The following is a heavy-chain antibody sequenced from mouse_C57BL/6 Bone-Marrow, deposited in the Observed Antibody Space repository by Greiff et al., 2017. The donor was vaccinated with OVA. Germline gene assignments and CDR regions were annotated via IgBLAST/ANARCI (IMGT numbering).Heavy chain of an antibody. CDR3: ARETTVVAPYAMDY. D-gene: IGHD1-1*01. J-gene: IGHJ4*01. CDR1: GYTFTSYG. V-gene: IGHV1-81*01. CDR2: IYPRSGNT. Sequence: QVQLQQSGAELARPGASVKLSCKASGYTFTSYGISWVKQRTGQGLEWIGEIYPRSGNTYYNEKFKGKATLTADTSSSTAYMELRSLTSEDSAVYFCARETTVVAPYAMDYWGQGTSVTVSS.